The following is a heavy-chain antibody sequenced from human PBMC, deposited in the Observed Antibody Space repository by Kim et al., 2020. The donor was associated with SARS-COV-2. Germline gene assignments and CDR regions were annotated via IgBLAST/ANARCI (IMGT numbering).Heavy chain of an antibody. J-gene: IGHJ4*02. CDR1: GGSFSGYY. CDR2: INHSGST. V-gene: IGHV4-34*01. CDR3: ARGFAPFDY. Sequence: SETLSLTCAVYGGSFSGYYWSWIRQPPGKGLEWIGEINHSGSTNYNPSLKSRVTISVDTSKNQFSLKLSSVTAADTAVYYCARGFAPFDYWGQGTLVTVSS.